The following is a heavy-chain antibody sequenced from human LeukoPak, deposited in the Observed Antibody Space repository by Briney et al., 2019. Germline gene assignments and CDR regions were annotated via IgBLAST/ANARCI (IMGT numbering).Heavy chain of an antibody. V-gene: IGHV4-59*01. J-gene: IGHJ4*02. D-gene: IGHD6-19*01. CDR2: IYYSVST. CDR1: VDSISSYY. Sequence: SETLSLTCTVSVDSISSYYWSWIRQPPGKGLEWSGYIYYSVSTNYNPSLKSRVTISVDTSKNQLSLKLSSVTAADTAVYYWARATYEAGGSSGWYYFDYWGQGTLVTVSS. CDR3: ARATYEAGGSSGWYYFDY.